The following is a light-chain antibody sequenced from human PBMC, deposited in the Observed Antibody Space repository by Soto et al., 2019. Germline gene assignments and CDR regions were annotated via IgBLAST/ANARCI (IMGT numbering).Light chain of an antibody. CDR2: DVS. CDR3: SSYTSSSTLVV. CDR1: SSDVGGYNY. Sequence: QSALTQPASVSGSPGQSITISCTGTSSDVGGYNYVSWYQQHPGKAPELVIYDVSNRPSGVSYRFSGSKSGNTASLTISGLQAEDEADYYCSSYTSSSTLVVFGGGTKVTVL. J-gene: IGLJ2*01. V-gene: IGLV2-14*03.